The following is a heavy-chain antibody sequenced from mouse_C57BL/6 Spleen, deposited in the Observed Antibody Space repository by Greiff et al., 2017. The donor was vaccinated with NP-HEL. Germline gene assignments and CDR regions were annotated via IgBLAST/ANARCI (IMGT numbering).Heavy chain of an antibody. D-gene: IGHD3-3*01. J-gene: IGHJ2*01. CDR2: IDPSDSYT. CDR3: ARRGRGDYFDY. CDR1: GYTFTSYW. V-gene: IGHV1-69*01. Sequence: QVQLQQPGAELVMPGASVKLSCKASGYTFTSYWMHWVKQRPGQGLEWIGEIDPSDSYTNYNQKFKGKSTLTVDKSSSTAYMQLSSLTSEDSAVYYCARRGRGDYFDYWGKGTTLTVSS.